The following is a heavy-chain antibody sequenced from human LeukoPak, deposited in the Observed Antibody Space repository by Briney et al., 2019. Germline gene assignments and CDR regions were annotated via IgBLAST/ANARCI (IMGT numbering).Heavy chain of an antibody. Sequence: GGSLRLSCAASGFTFSDYYMTWIRQAPGKGLEWLSYISGGGNVIKYADSVKGRFTISRDNAKNSLYLQMNSLRAEDTAVYYCARTDTMIVVDAFDIWGQGTMVTVSS. V-gene: IGHV3-11*04. CDR2: ISGGGNVI. CDR1: GFTFSDYY. D-gene: IGHD3-22*01. J-gene: IGHJ3*02. CDR3: ARTDTMIVVDAFDI.